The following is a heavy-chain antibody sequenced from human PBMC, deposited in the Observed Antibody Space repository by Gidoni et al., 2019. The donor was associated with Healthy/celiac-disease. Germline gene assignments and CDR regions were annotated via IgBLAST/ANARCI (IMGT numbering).Heavy chain of an antibody. J-gene: IGHJ4*02. CDR1: GFTFSSYA. CDR2: ISGSGGST. CDR3: AKAVATFNYFDY. D-gene: IGHD5-12*01. V-gene: IGHV3-23*01. Sequence: SCAASGFTFSSYAMSWVRQAPGKGVEWVSAISGSGGSTYYEDSVKGRFTISRDNSKNTLYLQMNSLRAEDTAVYYCAKAVATFNYFDYWGQGTLVTVSS.